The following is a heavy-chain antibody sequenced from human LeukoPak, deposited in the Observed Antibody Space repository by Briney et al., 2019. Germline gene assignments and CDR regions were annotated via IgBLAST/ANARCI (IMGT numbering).Heavy chain of an antibody. Sequence: ASVKVSCKASGYTFTNYFMYWVRQAPGQGLEWMGIINPSGGSTNYAQKFQGRVTMTRDMSTSTVYMELSSLRSEDTAVYYCARETRGVPGAIAAVKGFDYWGQGTLVTVSS. V-gene: IGHV1-46*01. J-gene: IGHJ4*02. CDR3: ARETRGVPGAIAAVKGFDY. CDR1: GYTFTNYF. D-gene: IGHD6-13*01. CDR2: INPSGGST.